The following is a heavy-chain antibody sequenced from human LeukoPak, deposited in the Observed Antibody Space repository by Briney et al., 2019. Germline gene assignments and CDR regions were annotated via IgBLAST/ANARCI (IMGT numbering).Heavy chain of an antibody. D-gene: IGHD3-10*01. CDR1: GFTFSSYS. CDR3: AKKRYYYGSGSYSDY. V-gene: IGHV3-23*01. J-gene: IGHJ4*02. CDR2: ISGSGGST. Sequence: GGSLRLSCAASGFTFSSYSMSWVRQAPGKGLEWVSAISGSGGSTYYADSVKGRFTISRDHSKNTLYLQMNSLRAEDPAVYYCAKKRYYYGSGSYSDYWGQGPLVTVSS.